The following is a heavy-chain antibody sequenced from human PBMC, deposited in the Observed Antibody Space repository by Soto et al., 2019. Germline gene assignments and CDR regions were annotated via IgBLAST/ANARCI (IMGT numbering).Heavy chain of an antibody. CDR1: GFTVSSNY. Sequence: EVQLVETGGGLIQPGGSLRLSCAASGFTVSSNYMSWVRQAPGKGLEGVSVIYSGGSTYYADSVKGRFTISRDNSKNTLYLQMNSLRAEDTAVYYCAREPRGSYLTRDAFDIWGQGTMVTVSS. J-gene: IGHJ3*02. V-gene: IGHV3-53*02. CDR2: IYSGGST. CDR3: AREPRGSYLTRDAFDI. D-gene: IGHD1-26*01.